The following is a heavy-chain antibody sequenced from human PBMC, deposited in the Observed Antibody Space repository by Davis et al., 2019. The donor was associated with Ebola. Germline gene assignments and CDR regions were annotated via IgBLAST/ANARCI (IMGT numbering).Heavy chain of an antibody. Sequence: PGGSLRLSCAASGFTFTSHGMHWVRQAPGKGLEWVAVITYDGRKYYADSVKGRFTISRDNSKNTLYLQLNSLRAEDTAVYYCARDLGQVGGMDVWGQGTTVTVSS. V-gene: IGHV3-30*03. J-gene: IGHJ6*02. CDR2: ITYDGRK. CDR3: ARDLGQVGGMDV. CDR1: GFTFTSHG.